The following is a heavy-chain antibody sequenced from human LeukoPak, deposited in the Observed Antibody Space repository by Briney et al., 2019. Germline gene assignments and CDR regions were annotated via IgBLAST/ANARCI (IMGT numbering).Heavy chain of an antibody. CDR2: ITPFNGNT. Sequence: SVKVSCKASGYTFTYRYLHWVRQAPGQALEWMGWITPFNGNTNYAQIFKDRVTFTGDRSMSTAYMELSSLRSEDTAMYYCANGDYMKLDYWGQGTLVTVSS. CDR3: ANGDYMKLDY. D-gene: IGHD4-17*01. V-gene: IGHV1-45*02. J-gene: IGHJ4*02. CDR1: GYTFTYRY.